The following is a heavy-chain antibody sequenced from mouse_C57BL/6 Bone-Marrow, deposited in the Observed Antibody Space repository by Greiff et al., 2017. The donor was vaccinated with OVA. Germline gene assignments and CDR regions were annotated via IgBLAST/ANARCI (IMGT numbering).Heavy chain of an antibody. CDR3: AINGLYYGSRKAWFAY. D-gene: IGHD1-1*01. J-gene: IGHJ3*01. Sequence: QVQLQQPGAELVKPGASVKVSCKASGYTFTSYWMHWVKQRPGQGLEWIGRIHPSDSDTNYNQKFKGKATLTVDKSSSTAYMQLSGVTSEDVAVYYWAINGLYYGSRKAWFAYWGQGTLVTVSA. CDR2: IHPSDSDT. CDR1: GYTFTSYW. V-gene: IGHV1-74*01.